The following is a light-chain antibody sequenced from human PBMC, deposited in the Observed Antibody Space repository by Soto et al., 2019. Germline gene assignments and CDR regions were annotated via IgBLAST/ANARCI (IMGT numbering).Light chain of an antibody. V-gene: IGLV1-40*01. J-gene: IGLJ1*01. CDR3: HSYHPSLSAHV. Sequence: QSVLTQPPSVSEAPGQRVTISCTGSSSNIGAGYEAHWYQQVPGTAPKLLIYENNNRPSGVPDRFSGSKSGTSASLAITGLQAQHDAEYYCHSYHPSLSAHVFATGTKVTVL. CDR1: SSNIGAGYE. CDR2: ENN.